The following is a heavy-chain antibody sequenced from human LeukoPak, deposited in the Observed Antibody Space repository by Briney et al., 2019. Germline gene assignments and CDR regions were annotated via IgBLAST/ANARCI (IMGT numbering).Heavy chain of an antibody. V-gene: IGHV3-33*01. CDR3: ARGPASAVTISAFDV. Sequence: GTSLRLSCAASGFSFSTYGIHWLRHAPGKGLERVAIIRYDGTFKNYADAVKGRFTISRDNSKNTGYMEKNSLRVDDTAMYYCARGPASAVTISAFDVWGQGTMVTVSS. CDR1: GFSFSTYG. D-gene: IGHD5-12*01. J-gene: IGHJ3*01. CDR2: IRYDGTFK.